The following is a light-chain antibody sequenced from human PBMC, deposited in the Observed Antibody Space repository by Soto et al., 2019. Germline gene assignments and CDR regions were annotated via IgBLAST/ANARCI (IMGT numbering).Light chain of an antibody. J-gene: IGKJ4*01. CDR2: AAS. CDR1: QSISNF. Sequence: DIQMTQSPSSLSASVGDRVTITCRASQSISNFVNWYQQKPGKAPKRLIYAASSLESGVPSRLSGSGSGTDFTLTISNLQPEDFATYYCQQSYSAPLTFGGGTRLEIK. CDR3: QQSYSAPLT. V-gene: IGKV1-39*01.